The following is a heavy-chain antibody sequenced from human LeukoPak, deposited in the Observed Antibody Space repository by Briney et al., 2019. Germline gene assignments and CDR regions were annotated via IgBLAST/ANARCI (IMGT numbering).Heavy chain of an antibody. CDR2: INHSGST. CDR1: GGSFSGYY. Sequence: SATLSLTCAVYGGSFSGYYWSWIRQPPGKGLEWIGEINHSGSTNYNPSLKSRVTISVDTSKNQFSLKLSSVTAADTAVYYCARGHYDSSGYYYWGQGTLVTVSS. D-gene: IGHD3-22*01. J-gene: IGHJ4*02. V-gene: IGHV4-34*01. CDR3: ARGHYDSSGYYY.